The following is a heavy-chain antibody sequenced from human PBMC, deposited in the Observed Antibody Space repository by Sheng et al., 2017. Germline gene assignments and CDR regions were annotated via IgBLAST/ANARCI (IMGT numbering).Heavy chain of an antibody. V-gene: IGHV3-30-3*01. CDR3: ARDSTVTTLGFFDP. D-gene: IGHD4-17*01. CDR2: ISYDGSNK. CDR1: GFTFSSYA. Sequence: QVQLVESGGGVVQPGRSLRLSCAASGFTFSSYAMHWVRQAPGKGLEWVAVISYDGSNKYYADSVKGRFTISRDNSKNTLYLQMNSLRAEDTAVYYCARDSTVTTLGFFDPWGQGTLVTVSS. J-gene: IGHJ5*02.